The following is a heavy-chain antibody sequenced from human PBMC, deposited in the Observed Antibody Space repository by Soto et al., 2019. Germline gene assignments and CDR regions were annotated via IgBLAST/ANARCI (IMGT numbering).Heavy chain of an antibody. CDR1: GFTFSSYW. D-gene: IGHD3-16*02. V-gene: IGHV3-7*01. J-gene: IGHJ4*02. Sequence: HPGGSLRLSCAASGFTFSSYWMSWVRQAPGKGLEWVANIKQDGSEKYYVDSVKGRFTISRDNAKNSLYLQMNSLRAEDTAVYYCATALRLGELSFPTSPDYWGQGTLVTVSS. CDR2: IKQDGSEK. CDR3: ATALRLGELSFPTSPDY.